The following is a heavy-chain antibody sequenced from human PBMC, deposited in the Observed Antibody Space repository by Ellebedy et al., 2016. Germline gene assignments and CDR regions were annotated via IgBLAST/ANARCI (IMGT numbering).Heavy chain of an antibody. J-gene: IGHJ5*02. CDR3: AKDRLRFLTNWFDP. D-gene: IGHD3-3*01. V-gene: IGHV3-9*01. CDR2: ISWNSGSI. CDR1: GFTFDDYA. Sequence: GGSLRLXXAASGFTFDDYAMHWVRQAPGKGLEWVSGISWNSGSIGYADSVKGRFTISRDNAKNSLYLQMNSLRAEDTALYYCAKDRLRFLTNWFDPWGQGTLVTVSS.